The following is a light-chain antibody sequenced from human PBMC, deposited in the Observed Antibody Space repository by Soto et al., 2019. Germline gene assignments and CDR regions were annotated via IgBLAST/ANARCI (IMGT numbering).Light chain of an antibody. CDR3: QQYGSSPLFA. J-gene: IGKJ3*01. CDR1: QSVSSNY. V-gene: IGKV3-20*01. CDR2: GAS. Sequence: EIVLTQSPGTLSLSPGERATLSCRASQSVSSNYLAWYQQKPGQAPRLLIYGASSRATGIPDRFSGSGSGTDFTSTISSLEPADFAVYYWQQYGSSPLFAFGPGTEVDLK.